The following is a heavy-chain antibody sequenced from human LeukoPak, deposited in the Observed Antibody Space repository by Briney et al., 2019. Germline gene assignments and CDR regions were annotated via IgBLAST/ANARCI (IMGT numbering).Heavy chain of an antibody. J-gene: IGHJ3*02. CDR2: IQQGGSNK. CDR1: GFTFNSYW. D-gene: IGHD6-13*01. Sequence: PGGALRLSCAASGFTFNSYWMGWVRQSPAKGLEWVASIQQGGSNKYYVDSVKGRFTMSRGNAKNSMFLQMDSLRAEDPAVYYCARAPIDSNSWYHAFDIWGQGKMVTVSS. CDR3: ARAPIDSNSWYHAFDI. V-gene: IGHV3-7*01.